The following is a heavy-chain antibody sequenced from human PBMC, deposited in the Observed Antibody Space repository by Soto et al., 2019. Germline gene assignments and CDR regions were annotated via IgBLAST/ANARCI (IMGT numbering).Heavy chain of an antibody. J-gene: IGHJ6*02. CDR2: IGTAGDT. V-gene: IGHV3-13*01. Sequence: PGGSLRLSCAASGFTFSSYAMSWVRQAPGKGLEWVSAIGTAGDTYYPGSVKGRFTISRENAKNSLYLQMNSLRAGDTAVYYCARGYHGSGSRHGMDVWGQGTTVTVSS. CDR3: ARGYHGSGSRHGMDV. CDR1: GFTFSSYA. D-gene: IGHD3-10*01.